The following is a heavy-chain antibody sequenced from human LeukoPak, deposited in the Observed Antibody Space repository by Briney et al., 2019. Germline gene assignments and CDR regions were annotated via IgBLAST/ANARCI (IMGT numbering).Heavy chain of an antibody. D-gene: IGHD6-13*01. CDR1: GYTFIKNW. CDR2: INPTGTST. V-gene: IGHV1-46*01. J-gene: IGHJ5*02. CDR3: AREGRYSSSWYRGTNWFDP. Sequence: ASVKVSCKASGYTFIKNWMHWVRQAPGQGLEWMGLINPTGTSTLYAQKFQDRVTMTRDMSTSTDYMELSSLRSEDTAVYYCAREGRYSSSWYRGTNWFDPWGQGTLVTVSS.